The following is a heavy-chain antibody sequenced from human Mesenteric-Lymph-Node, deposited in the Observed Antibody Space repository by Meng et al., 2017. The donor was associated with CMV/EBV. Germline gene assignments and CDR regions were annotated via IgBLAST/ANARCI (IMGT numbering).Heavy chain of an antibody. D-gene: IGHD2-21*01. J-gene: IGHJ4*02. V-gene: IGHV3-66*01. CDR3: ARGDTLDY. CDR2: IDSGSHT. Sequence: ALGILCAASGFTFSSYAMSWVRQAPGKGLEWVSVIDSGSHTYYADSVKGRFTISRDNSKNTLYLQMNSLRAEDTAVYYCARGDTLDYWGQGTLVTVSS. CDR1: GFTFSSYA.